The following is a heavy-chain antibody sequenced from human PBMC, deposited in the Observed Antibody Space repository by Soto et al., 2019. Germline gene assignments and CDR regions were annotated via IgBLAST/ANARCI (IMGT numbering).Heavy chain of an antibody. V-gene: IGHV3-74*01. D-gene: IGHD2-15*01. CDR3: ARGGYCCGGTCYSSYYGMDV. J-gene: IGHJ6*02. Sequence: EVQLVESGGGLVQPGGSLRLSCAASGFTFSSYWMHWVRQAPGKGLVWVSRINSDGSYTSYADSVTGRFTISRDNAKNTLYLQMNSLRAEDTAVYYCARGGYCCGGTCYSSYYGMDVWGQGTTVTASS. CDR2: INSDGSYT. CDR1: GFTFSSYW.